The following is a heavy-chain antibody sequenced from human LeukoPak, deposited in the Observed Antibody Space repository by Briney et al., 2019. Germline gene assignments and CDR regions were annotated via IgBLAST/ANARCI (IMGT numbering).Heavy chain of an antibody. V-gene: IGHV3-21*01. CDR3: ARDHLAYCGGDCYLENDY. CDR1: GFTFSSYS. D-gene: IGHD2-21*02. J-gene: IGHJ4*02. CDR2: ISSSSSYI. Sequence: PGGSLRLSCAASGFTFSSYSMTWVRQAPGKGLEWVSSISSSSSYIYYADSVKGRFTISRDNAKNSLYLQMNSLRAEDTAVYYCARDHLAYCGGDCYLENDYWGQGTLVTVSS.